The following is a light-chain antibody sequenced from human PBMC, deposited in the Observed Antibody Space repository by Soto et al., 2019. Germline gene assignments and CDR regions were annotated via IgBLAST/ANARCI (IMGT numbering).Light chain of an antibody. J-gene: IGKJ1*01. CDR1: QSVSGN. V-gene: IGKV3-15*01. Sequence: IVMTQSPDTLSVSPWERATLSCRASQSVSGNLAWYQQKPGQAPRLLIYDTSTRATGIPARFSGSGSGTEFTLTISSLQSEDFAVYYCQQYGSSGTFGQGTKVNIK. CDR2: DTS. CDR3: QQYGSSGT.